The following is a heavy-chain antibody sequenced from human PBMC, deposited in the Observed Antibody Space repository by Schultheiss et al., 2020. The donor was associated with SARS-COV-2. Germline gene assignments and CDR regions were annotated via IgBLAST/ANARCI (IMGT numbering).Heavy chain of an antibody. V-gene: IGHV4-4*02. CDR1: GGSISSSNW. CDR2: IYHSGST. D-gene: IGHD5-18*01. Sequence: SETLSLTCAVSGGSISSSNWWSWVRQPPGKGLEWIGEIYHSGSTNYNPSLKSRVTISVDTSKNQFSLKLSSVTAADTAVYYCARVWLPYYYYYGMDVWGQGTTVTVSS. J-gene: IGHJ6*02. CDR3: ARVWLPYYYYYGMDV.